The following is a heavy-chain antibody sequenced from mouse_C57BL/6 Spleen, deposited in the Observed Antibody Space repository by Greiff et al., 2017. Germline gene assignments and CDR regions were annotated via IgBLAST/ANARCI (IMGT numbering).Heavy chain of an antibody. CDR1: GFTFSSYG. D-gene: IGHD1-1*01. CDR3: ARHDATEWYFDV. J-gene: IGHJ1*03. CDR2: ISSGGSYT. V-gene: IGHV5-6*01. Sequence: VQLKESGGDLVKPGGSLKLSCAASGFTFSSYGMSWVRQTPDKRLEWVATISSGGSYTYYPDSVKGRFTISRDNAKNTLYLQMSSLKSEDTAMYYCARHDATEWYFDVWGTGTTVTVSS.